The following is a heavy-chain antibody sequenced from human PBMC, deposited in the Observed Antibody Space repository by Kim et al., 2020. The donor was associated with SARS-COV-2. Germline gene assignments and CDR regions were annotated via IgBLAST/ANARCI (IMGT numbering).Heavy chain of an antibody. V-gene: IGHV3-20*01. CDR3: ARGSSGYSSSWYPH. D-gene: IGHD6-13*01. Sequence: GGSLRLSCAASGFTFDDYGMSWVRQAPGKGLEWVSGINWNGGSTGYADSVKGRFTISRDNAKNSLYLQMNSLRAEDTALYHCARGSSGYSSSWYPHWGQGTLVTVSS. CDR1: GFTFDDYG. CDR2: INWNGGST. J-gene: IGHJ4*02.